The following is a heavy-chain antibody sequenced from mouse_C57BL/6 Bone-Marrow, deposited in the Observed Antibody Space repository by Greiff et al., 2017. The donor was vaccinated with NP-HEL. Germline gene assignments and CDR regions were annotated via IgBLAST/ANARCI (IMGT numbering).Heavy chain of an antibody. Sequence: EVQLVESGGDLVKPGGSLKLSCAASGFTFSSYGMSWVRQTPDKRLEWVATISSGGSYTYYPDSVKGRFPISRDNAKNTLYLQMSSLKSEDTAMYYCARRDYDYDGAWFAYWGQGTLVTVSA. CDR2: ISSGGSYT. D-gene: IGHD2-4*01. CDR1: GFTFSSYG. J-gene: IGHJ3*01. CDR3: ARRDYDYDGAWFAY. V-gene: IGHV5-6*01.